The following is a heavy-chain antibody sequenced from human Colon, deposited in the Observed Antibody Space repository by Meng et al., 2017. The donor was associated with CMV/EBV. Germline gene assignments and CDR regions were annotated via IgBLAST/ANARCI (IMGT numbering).Heavy chain of an antibody. J-gene: IGHJ4*02. V-gene: IGHV1-8*01. CDR3: ARDQYLFRDIPTVPPEY. D-gene: IGHD2-15*01. CDR1: GYTFTSYD. CDR2: MNPNSGNT. Sequence: ASVKVSCKASGYTFTSYDINWVRQATGQGLEWMGWMNPNSGNTGYAQKFQGRVTMTRNTSISTAYMELSSLRSEDTAVYYCARDQYLFRDIPTVPPEYWGQGTLVTVSS.